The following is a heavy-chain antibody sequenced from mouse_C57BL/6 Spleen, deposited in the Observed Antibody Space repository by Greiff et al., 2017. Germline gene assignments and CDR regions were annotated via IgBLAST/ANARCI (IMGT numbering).Heavy chain of an antibody. CDR3: ARVDYYSSSYVFY. V-gene: IGHV1-22*01. J-gene: IGHJ3*01. CDR1: GYTFTDYN. Sequence: VQLQQSGPELVKPGASVKMSCKASGYTFTDYNMHWVKQSHGKSLEWIGYINPNNGGTSYNQKFKGKATLTVNKSSSTAYMELRSLTSEDSAVYYCARVDYYSSSYVFYWGQGTLVTVSA. CDR2: INPNNGGT. D-gene: IGHD1-1*01.